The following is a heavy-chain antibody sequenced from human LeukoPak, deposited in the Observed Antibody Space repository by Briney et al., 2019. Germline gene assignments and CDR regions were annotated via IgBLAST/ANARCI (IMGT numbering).Heavy chain of an antibody. J-gene: IGHJ4*02. Sequence: GGSLRLSCAASGFTFFSYGMHWVRQAPGKGLEWVTYIRYDGSDKYYADSVKGRFTISRDNSKNTLFLQMNSLRAEDTAVYYCAKPHFGTYHSLDYWGQGTLVTVSS. CDR3: AKPHFGTYHSLDY. V-gene: IGHV3-30*02. CDR2: IRYDGSDK. CDR1: GFTFFSYG. D-gene: IGHD1-26*01.